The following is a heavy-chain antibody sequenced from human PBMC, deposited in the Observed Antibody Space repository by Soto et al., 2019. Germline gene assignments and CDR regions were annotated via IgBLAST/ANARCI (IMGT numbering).Heavy chain of an antibody. CDR2: IDWDDDK. Sequence: SGPTLVNPTQTLTLTCTFSGFSLSTSGMCVSWIRQPPGKALEWLARIDWDDDKYYSTSLKTRLTISKDTSKNQVVLTMTNMDPVDTATYYCARIKPNFWSGYPNAPFDYWGQGTLVTVSS. CDR1: GFSLSTSGMC. V-gene: IGHV2-70*11. CDR3: ARIKPNFWSGYPNAPFDY. J-gene: IGHJ4*02. D-gene: IGHD3-3*01.